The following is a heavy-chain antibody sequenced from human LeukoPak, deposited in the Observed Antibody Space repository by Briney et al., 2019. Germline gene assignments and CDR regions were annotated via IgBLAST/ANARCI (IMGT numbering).Heavy chain of an antibody. Sequence: GGSLRLSCAASGFTFSNYCMSWVRQAPGKGLEWVANIKQDGSEKYYVDSVKGRFTISRDNAKNSLYLQMNSLRAEDTAVYYCARLWFGELFIHFDYWGQGTLVTVSS. V-gene: IGHV3-7*03. CDR3: ARLWFGELFIHFDY. J-gene: IGHJ4*02. CDR2: IKQDGSEK. D-gene: IGHD3-10*01. CDR1: GFTFSNYC.